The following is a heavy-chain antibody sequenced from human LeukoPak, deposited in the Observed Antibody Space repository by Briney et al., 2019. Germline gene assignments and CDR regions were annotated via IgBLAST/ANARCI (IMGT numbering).Heavy chain of an antibody. Sequence: GGSLRLSCVASGSPLSDSCMHGVRQTPGEGRLWVSLITTDGSNRTYANSVKGRFTISRDNARNTLYLHMNSLRVEDTAVYYCARDRYYTMDAWGQGTTVTVSS. J-gene: IGHJ6*02. CDR1: GSPLSDSC. V-gene: IGHV3-74*03. CDR2: ITTDGSNR. CDR3: ARDRYYTMDA.